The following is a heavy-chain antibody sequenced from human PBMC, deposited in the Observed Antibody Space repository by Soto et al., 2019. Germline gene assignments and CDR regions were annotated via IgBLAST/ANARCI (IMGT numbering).Heavy chain of an antibody. V-gene: IGHV3-33*01. CDR2: IWYDGSNK. J-gene: IGHJ4*02. CDR1: GFTFSSYG. Sequence: QVQLVESGGGVVQPGRSLRLSCAASGFTFSSYGMHWVRQAPGKGLEWVVVIWYDGSNKYYADSVKGRFTISRDNSKNTLYLQMNSLRAEDTAVYYCAREYSSGWYHPQYWFDYWGQGTLVTVSS. CDR3: AREYSSGWYHPQYWFDY. D-gene: IGHD6-19*01.